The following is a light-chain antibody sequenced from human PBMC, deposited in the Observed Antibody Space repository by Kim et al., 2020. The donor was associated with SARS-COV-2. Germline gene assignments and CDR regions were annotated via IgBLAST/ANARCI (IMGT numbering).Light chain of an antibody. CDR3: QQYYSYPRT. V-gene: IGKV1-8*01. J-gene: IGKJ1*01. CDR1: QVISCY. Sequence: SPGVRDTITCRASQVISCYLAGYQQKPGKAPKLLIYAASTLQSGVPSRFSGSGSGTDFTLTISCLQSEDLATYYCQQYYSYPRTFGQGTKVDIK. CDR2: AAS.